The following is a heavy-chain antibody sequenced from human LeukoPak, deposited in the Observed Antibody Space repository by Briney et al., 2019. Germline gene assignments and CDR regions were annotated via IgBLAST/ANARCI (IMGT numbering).Heavy chain of an antibody. V-gene: IGHV4-59*01. J-gene: IGHJ3*01. D-gene: IGHD3-22*01. CDR1: GGSISGYY. CDR2: IYYSGST. CDR3: ARGLIYYDRSGYHNDAFDL. Sequence: SETLSLTCTVSGGSISGYYWSWIRPPPGKGLEWIGYIYYSGSTNYNPSLKSRVTISLDTSKNQFSLKLSSVTAADTAVYYCARGLIYYDRSGYHNDAFDLWGQGTVVTVSS.